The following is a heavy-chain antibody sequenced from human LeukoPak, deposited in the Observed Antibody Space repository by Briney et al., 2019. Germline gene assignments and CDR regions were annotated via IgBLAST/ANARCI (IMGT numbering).Heavy chain of an antibody. V-gene: IGHV3-7*01. J-gene: IGHJ4*02. CDR2: IKQDGSAK. CDR3: AKVIRSTGWYIDS. D-gene: IGHD3-9*01. CDR1: GFTFSSYW. Sequence: GGSLRLSCAASGFTFSSYWMSWVRQAPGKGLEWVANIKQDGSAKYYVDSVKGRFTISRDNAKNSLYLQMGSLRAEDTAVYYCAKVIRSTGWYIDSWGQGTLVTVSS.